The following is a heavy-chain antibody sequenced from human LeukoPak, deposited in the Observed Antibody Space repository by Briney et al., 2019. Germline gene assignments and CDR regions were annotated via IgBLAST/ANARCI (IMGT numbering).Heavy chain of an antibody. CDR2: ISYSGST. CDR3: ARVAGDHIWGSAHAFDM. V-gene: IGHV4-59*01. CDR1: GGSIRSYY. D-gene: IGHD3-16*01. Sequence: SETLSLTCTVSGGSIRSYYWGWIRQPPGKGLEWMGYISYSGSTNYNPSLKSRVTISLDTSKNQFSLRPRSVTAADTAIFYCARVAGDHIWGSAHAFDMWGQGTMVTVSS. J-gene: IGHJ3*02.